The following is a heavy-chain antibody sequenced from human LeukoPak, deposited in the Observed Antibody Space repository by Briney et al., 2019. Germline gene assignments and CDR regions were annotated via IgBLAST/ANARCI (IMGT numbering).Heavy chain of an antibody. D-gene: IGHD2-2*01. CDR1: GFTFSSYG. CDR3: AKDSRAPATAIN. V-gene: IGHV3-23*01. J-gene: IGHJ4*02. Sequence: PGGSLRLSCPASGFTFSSYGMSWVRQAAGKGLEWVSGISGGGGSTYYADSVKGRFTISRDNSKNTLYLQMNSLRAEDTAVYYCAKDSRAPATAINWGQGTLVTVSS. CDR2: ISGGGGST.